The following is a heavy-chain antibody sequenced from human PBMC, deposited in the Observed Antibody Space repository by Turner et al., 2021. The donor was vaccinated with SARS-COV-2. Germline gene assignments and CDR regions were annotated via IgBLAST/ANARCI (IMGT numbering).Heavy chain of an antibody. Sequence: QVLLVESGGGVVRPWRCLTLSCAASGFTFSTYAMHWVRQAPGKGLEWVAVISYDGSNEYSADSVKGRFTISRDNAKNSLYLQMISLRAEDTAVYYCARSRDGSYVGGFDYWGQGTLVIVSS. CDR1: GFTFSTYA. D-gene: IGHD1-26*01. CDR2: ISYDGSNE. V-gene: IGHV3-30*04. CDR3: ARSRDGSYVGGFDY. J-gene: IGHJ4*02.